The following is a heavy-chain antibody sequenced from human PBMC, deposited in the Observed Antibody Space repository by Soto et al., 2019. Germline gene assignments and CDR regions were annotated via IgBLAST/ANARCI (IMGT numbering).Heavy chain of an antibody. CDR3: VRGGRKAGAFDI. CDR2: IWDDGVKK. Sequence: QVQLVESGGGVVQPGRSLRLSCAASGFTFSAYGMHWVRQAPGKGLEWVAVIWDDGVKKYYEDSVKGRFTISRDNSDNTLFLQMNSLTAEDSAVYYCVRGGRKAGAFDICGQGTTVTVSS. D-gene: IGHD3-16*01. V-gene: IGHV3-33*01. J-gene: IGHJ3*02. CDR1: GFTFSAYG.